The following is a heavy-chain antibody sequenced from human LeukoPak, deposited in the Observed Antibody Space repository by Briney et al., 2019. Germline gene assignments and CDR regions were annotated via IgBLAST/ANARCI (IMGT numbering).Heavy chain of an antibody. J-gene: IGHJ3*02. Sequence: ASVKVSCKASGYTFTSYYMHWLRQAPGQGLEWMGIIDPSGGSTSYAQKFQGRVTMTRDTSTSTVYMELSSLRSEDTAVYYCARGGSGYDFPGAFDIWGQGTMVTVSS. CDR2: IDPSGGST. CDR3: ARGGSGYDFPGAFDI. CDR1: GYTFTSYY. V-gene: IGHV1-46*01. D-gene: IGHD5-12*01.